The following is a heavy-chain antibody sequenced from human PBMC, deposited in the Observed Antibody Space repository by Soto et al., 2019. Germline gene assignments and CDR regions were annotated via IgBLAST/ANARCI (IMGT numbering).Heavy chain of an antibody. Sequence: ASVKVSCKASGYTFTSYAMHWVRQAPGQRLEWMGWINAGNGNTKYSQKFQGRVTITRDTSASTAYMELSSLRSEDTAVYYCARGPDIYNWFDPWGQGILVSISS. D-gene: IGHD5-12*01. CDR1: GYTFTSYA. V-gene: IGHV1-3*01. J-gene: IGHJ5*02. CDR3: ARGPDIYNWFDP. CDR2: INAGNGNT.